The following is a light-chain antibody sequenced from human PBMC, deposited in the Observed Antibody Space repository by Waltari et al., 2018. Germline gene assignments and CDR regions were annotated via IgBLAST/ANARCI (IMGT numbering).Light chain of an antibody. CDR2: LFT. CDR1: GSDVGGYDY. V-gene: IGLV2-14*01. CDR3: SSYTGRGTVI. Sequence: QSALTQPASVSGSPGQSITISCTGTGSDVGGYDYVSWYQQHPGKSPKLLIYLFTNRPAGVCNRVSGSKSGNTASLTISGLQAEDEADYYCSSYTGRGTVIFGGGTKLTVL. J-gene: IGLJ2*01.